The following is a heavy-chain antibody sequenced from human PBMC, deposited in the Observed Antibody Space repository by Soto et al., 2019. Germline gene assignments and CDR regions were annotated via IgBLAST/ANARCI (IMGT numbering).Heavy chain of an antibody. D-gene: IGHD6-13*01. Sequence: SLRLSCAASGFTFSSYGMHWVRQAPGKGLEWVAVIWYDGSNKYYADSVKGRFTISRDNSKNTLYLQMNSLRAEDTAVYYCARALRRAAAGPRSYYYYGMDVWGQGTTVTVSS. V-gene: IGHV3-33*01. CDR2: IWYDGSNK. CDR1: GFTFSSYG. CDR3: ARALRRAAAGPRSYYYYGMDV. J-gene: IGHJ6*02.